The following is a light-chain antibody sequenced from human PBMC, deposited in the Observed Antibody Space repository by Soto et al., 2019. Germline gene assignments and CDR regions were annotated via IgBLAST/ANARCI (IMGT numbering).Light chain of an antibody. CDR1: TGAVTSGHY. Sequence: QAVVTQEPSLTVSPGGTVTLTCGSSTGAVTSGHYPYWFQQKPGQAPRTLIYDTSNKHSWTPARFSGSLPGGKAALTLSGAQPEDEADYYCFLAYSGASYVVFGGGTKLTVL. CDR2: DTS. CDR3: FLAYSGASYVV. J-gene: IGLJ2*01. V-gene: IGLV7-46*01.